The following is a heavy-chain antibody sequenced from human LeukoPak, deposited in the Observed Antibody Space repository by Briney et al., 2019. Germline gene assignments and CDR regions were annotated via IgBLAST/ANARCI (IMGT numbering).Heavy chain of an antibody. CDR1: GFDFSHHY. V-gene: IGHV3-7*03. CDR2: IKQDGSEK. CDR3: ARGAGSSSDY. Sequence: GGSLRLSCAASGFDFSHHYMTWVRQAPGKGLEWVANIKQDGSEKYYVDSVKGRFTISRDNAKNSLYLQMNSLRAEDTAVYYCARGAGSSSDYWGQGTLVTASS. D-gene: IGHD3-10*01. J-gene: IGHJ4*02.